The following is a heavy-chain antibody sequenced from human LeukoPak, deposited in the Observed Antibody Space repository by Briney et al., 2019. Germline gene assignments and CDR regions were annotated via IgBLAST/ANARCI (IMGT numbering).Heavy chain of an antibody. V-gene: IGHV4-39*07. CDR1: GGSISSSSYY. J-gene: IGHJ4*02. Sequence: PSETLSLTCTVSGGSISSSSYYWGWIRQPPGKGLEWIGSIYYSGSTYYNPSLKSRVTISVDTSKNQFSLKLSSVTAADTAVYYCASRGIYYYDSSGYRPTRFDYWGQGTLVTVSS. CDR3: ASRGIYYYDSSGYRPTRFDY. D-gene: IGHD3-22*01. CDR2: IYYSGST.